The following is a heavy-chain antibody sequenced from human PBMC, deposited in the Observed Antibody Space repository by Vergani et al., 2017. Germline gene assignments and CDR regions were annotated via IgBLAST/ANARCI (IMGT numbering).Heavy chain of an antibody. J-gene: IGHJ6*02. Sequence: QVQLVESGGGLVKPGGSLRLSCAASGFTFSDYYMSWIRQAPGKGLEWVSYISSSSSYTNYADSVKGRFTISRDNAKNSLYLQMNSLRAEDTAVYYCARDRNYYYYYGMDVWGQGTTVTVSS. CDR2: ISSSSSYT. V-gene: IGHV3-11*05. CDR1: GFTFSDYY. CDR3: ARDRNYYYYYGMDV.